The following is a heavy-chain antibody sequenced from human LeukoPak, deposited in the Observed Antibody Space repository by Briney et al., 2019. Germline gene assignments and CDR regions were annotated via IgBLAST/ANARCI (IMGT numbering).Heavy chain of an antibody. D-gene: IGHD4-23*01. CDR1: GFTFDDYA. V-gene: IGHV3-9*01. CDR3: AKDPLGRYGGHL. J-gene: IGHJ4*02. Sequence: GRSLRLSCAASGFTFDDYAMHWVRQAPGKGLEWVSGISWNSGSIGYADSVKGRFTISRDNSKNTLYLQMNSLRAEDTAVYYCAKDPLGRYGGHLGGQGTLVTVSS. CDR2: ISWNSGSI.